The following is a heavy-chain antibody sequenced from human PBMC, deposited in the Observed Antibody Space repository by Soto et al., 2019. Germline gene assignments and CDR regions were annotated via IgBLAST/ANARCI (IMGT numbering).Heavy chain of an antibody. Sequence: GGSLRLSCAASGFTFSSYAMSWVRQAPGKGLEWVSYISSSSSTIYYADSVKGRFTISRDSAKNSLYLQMNSLRAEDTAVYYCARRANYYDSSGYEYDYWGQGTLVTVSS. CDR3: ARRANYYDSSGYEYDY. D-gene: IGHD3-22*01. J-gene: IGHJ4*02. CDR1: GFTFSSYA. CDR2: ISSSSSTI. V-gene: IGHV3-48*01.